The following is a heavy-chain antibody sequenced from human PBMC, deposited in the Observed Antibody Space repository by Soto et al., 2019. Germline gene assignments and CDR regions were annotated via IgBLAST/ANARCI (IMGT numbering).Heavy chain of an antibody. J-gene: IGHJ6*02. Sequence: GGSLRLSCAASGFTFSSYGMHWVRQAPGKGLEWVAVISYDGSNKYYADSVKGRFTISRDNSKNTLYLQTNSLRAEDTAVYYCAKDVVVGATTGLGDYYYYYGMDVWGQGTTVTVSS. CDR2: ISYDGSNK. CDR3: AKDVVVGATTGLGDYYYYYGMDV. V-gene: IGHV3-30*18. CDR1: GFTFSSYG. D-gene: IGHD1-26*01.